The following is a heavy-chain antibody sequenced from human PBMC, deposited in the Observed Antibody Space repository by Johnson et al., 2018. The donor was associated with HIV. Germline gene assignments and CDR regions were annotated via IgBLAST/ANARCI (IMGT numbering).Heavy chain of an antibody. J-gene: IGHJ3*02. CDR3: TRGLPGYYDSSGYPTGGHGFDI. Sequence: VQLVESGGGVVRPGGSLRLSCAASGFTFDDYDMSWVRQAPRKGLEWVSSINWNGGSTGYADSVKGRFTISRDDSKGIAYLHMNSLKSEDTAVYYCTRGLPGYYDSSGYPTGGHGFDIWGQGTKVTVSS. CDR1: GFTFDDYD. V-gene: IGHV3-20*04. D-gene: IGHD3-22*01. CDR2: INWNGGST.